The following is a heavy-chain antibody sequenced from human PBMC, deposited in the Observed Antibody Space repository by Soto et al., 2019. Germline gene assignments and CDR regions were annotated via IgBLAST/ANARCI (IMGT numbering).Heavy chain of an antibody. Sequence: PGGSLRLSCAASGFTFSSYWMSWVRQAPGKGLEWVANIKQDGSEKYYVDSVKGRFTISRDNAKNSLYLQMNSLRAEDTAVYYCARDPYDLWSGYPPTYGMDVWGQGTTVTVSS. CDR1: GFTFSSYW. CDR2: IKQDGSEK. CDR3: ARDPYDLWSGYPPTYGMDV. J-gene: IGHJ6*02. V-gene: IGHV3-7*01. D-gene: IGHD3-3*01.